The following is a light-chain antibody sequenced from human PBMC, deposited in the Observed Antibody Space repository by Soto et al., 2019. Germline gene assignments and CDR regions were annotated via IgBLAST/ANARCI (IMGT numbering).Light chain of an antibody. CDR3: AAWDDTVRNYV. CDR1: ISNIGTNY. V-gene: IGLV1-47*01. CDR2: RDN. J-gene: IGLJ1*01. Sequence: QAVVTQPPSVSGTPGQRVTISCSGGISNIGTNYVHWFQQLPGTAPKVLSNRDNQRPSGVPDRFSGSKSGTSASLAISGLRSEDEAEYYCAAWDDTVRNYVFGTGTKVTVL.